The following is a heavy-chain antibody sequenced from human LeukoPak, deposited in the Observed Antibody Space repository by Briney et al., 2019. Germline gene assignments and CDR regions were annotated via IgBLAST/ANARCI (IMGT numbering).Heavy chain of an antibody. J-gene: IGHJ6*03. CDR1: GFTFSSYS. CDR2: ISSSSSYI. D-gene: IGHD2-15*01. CDR3: ARDQVVVAATKYYYYYYYMDV. Sequence: GGSLRLSCAASGFTFSSYSMNWVRQAPGKGLEGVSSISSSSSYIYYADAVKGRFTISRDNAKNSLYLQMNSLRAEDTAVYYCARDQVVVAATKYYYYYYYMDVWGKGTTVTVSS. V-gene: IGHV3-21*01.